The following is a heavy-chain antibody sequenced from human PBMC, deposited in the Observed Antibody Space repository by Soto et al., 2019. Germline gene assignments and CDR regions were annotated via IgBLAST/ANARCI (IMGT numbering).Heavy chain of an antibody. Sequence: QVQLVQSGAEVKKPGASVKVYCKASGYTFTSYGISWVRQAPGQGLEWMGWISAYNGNTNYAQKLQGRVTMTTDTXXXXXXXXXXXXXXXXXXXXXXXXXXXXGLLEYWGQGTLVTVSS. J-gene: IGHJ4*02. CDR3: XXXXXXGLLEY. V-gene: IGHV1-18*01. CDR1: GYTFTSYG. CDR2: ISAYNGNT.